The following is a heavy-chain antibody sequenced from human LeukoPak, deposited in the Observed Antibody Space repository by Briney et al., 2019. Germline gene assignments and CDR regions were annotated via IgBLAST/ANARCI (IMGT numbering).Heavy chain of an antibody. Sequence: EASVKVSCKASGGTFSSYAISWVRQAPGQGLEWMGRIIPILGIANYAQQFQGRVTITADKSTSTAYMELSSLRSEDTAVYYCARVDTAMVAFDIWGQGTMVTVSS. CDR3: ARVDTAMVAFDI. CDR2: IIPILGIA. V-gene: IGHV1-69*04. D-gene: IGHD5-18*01. J-gene: IGHJ3*02. CDR1: GGTFSSYA.